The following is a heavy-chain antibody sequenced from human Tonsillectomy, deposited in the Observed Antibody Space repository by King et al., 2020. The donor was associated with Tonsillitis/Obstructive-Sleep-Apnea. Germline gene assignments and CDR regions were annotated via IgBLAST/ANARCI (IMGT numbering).Heavy chain of an antibody. D-gene: IGHD7-27*01. Sequence: TLKESDPVLVKPTETLTLTCTVSGFSLSNAGMGVTWIRQPPGKALEWLAHILPNDEKSCSTSLKSRLTISEDTSKSQVVLTMTNMDPVDTATYYCARIVRDWGPVGLTYFFDLWGQGTLVTVSS. V-gene: IGHV2-26*01. CDR3: ARIVRDWGPVGLTYFFDL. J-gene: IGHJ5*02. CDR1: GFSLSNAGMG. CDR2: ILPNDEK.